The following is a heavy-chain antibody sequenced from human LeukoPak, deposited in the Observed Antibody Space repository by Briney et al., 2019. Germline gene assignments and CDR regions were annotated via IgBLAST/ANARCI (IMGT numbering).Heavy chain of an antibody. CDR1: GFTFRKHW. CDR2: IKEGGSEK. V-gene: IGHV3-7*01. CDR3: ARDYTGGWNDY. J-gene: IGHJ4*02. Sequence: GGSLRLSCAADGFTFRKHWMSWVRQAMGKGLECVAKIKEGGSEKHYVDSVKGRFTISRDNTKNSLYLQMNSLRAEDTAVYYCARDYTGGWNDYWGRGTLVIVSS. D-gene: IGHD1-1*01.